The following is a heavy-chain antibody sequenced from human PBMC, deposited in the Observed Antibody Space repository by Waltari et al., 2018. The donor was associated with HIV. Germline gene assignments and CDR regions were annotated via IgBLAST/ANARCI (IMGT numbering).Heavy chain of an antibody. CDR1: GFTVSSNY. J-gene: IGHJ6*02. V-gene: IGHV3-53*01. CDR2: IYSGGIT. D-gene: IGHD3-22*01. CDR3: ARVLYSDSSLPMDV. Sequence: EVQLVESGGGLIQPGGSLRLSCAASGFTVSSNYMSCVRWAPWKWLEWVSVIYSGGITYYSHSVKCRFTISRDNSKITLYLQMNSLRAEDTAVYYCARVLYSDSSLPMDVWGQGTTVTVS.